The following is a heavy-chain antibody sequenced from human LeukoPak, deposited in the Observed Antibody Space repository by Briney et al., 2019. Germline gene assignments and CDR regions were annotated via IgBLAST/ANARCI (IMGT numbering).Heavy chain of an antibody. CDR2: TSGSSGSTI. CDR1: GFTFSRYG. J-gene: IGHJ4*02. D-gene: IGHD5-12*01. V-gene: IGHV3-48*01. CDR3: ARDKIQWLRYSYFDY. Sequence: GGSLRLSCKASGFTFSRYGMNWVRQAPGRGLEWLSYTSGSSGSTIYYTQSVRGRFTISRDDAKNTLYLQMNSLRADDTAVYFCARDKIQWLRYSYFDYWGQGVLVTVSS.